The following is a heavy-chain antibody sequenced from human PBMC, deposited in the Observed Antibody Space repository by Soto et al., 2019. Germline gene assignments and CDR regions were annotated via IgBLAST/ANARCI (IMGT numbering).Heavy chain of an antibody. CDR2: INAGNGNT. J-gene: IGHJ6*02. D-gene: IGHD6-13*01. CDR3: ASSNIAAAPYGMDV. CDR1: GDPFSSFA. V-gene: IGHV1-3*01. Sequence: GASVKVSCKASGDPFSSFAMHWVRQAPGQRLEWMGWINAGNGNTKYSQKFQGRVTITRDTSASTAYMELSSLRSEDTAVYYCASSNIAAAPYGMDVWGQGTTVTVSS.